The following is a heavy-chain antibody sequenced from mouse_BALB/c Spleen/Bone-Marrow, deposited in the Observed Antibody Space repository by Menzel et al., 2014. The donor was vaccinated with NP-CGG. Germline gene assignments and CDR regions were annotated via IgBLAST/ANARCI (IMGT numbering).Heavy chain of an antibody. J-gene: IGHJ3*01. CDR3: ARGAARATWFAY. Sequence: EVKLVESGGGLVQPGGSRKLSCAASGFTFSSFGMHWVRQAPEKGLEWVAYISSGSSTIYYADTVKGRFTISRDNPKNTLFLQMTSLRSKDTAMYYCARGAARATWFAYWGQGTLVTVSA. D-gene: IGHD3-1*01. CDR2: ISSGSSTI. CDR1: GFTFSSFG. V-gene: IGHV5-17*02.